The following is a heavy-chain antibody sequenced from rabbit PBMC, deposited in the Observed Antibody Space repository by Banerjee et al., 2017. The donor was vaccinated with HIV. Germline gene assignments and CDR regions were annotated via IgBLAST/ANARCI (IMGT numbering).Heavy chain of an antibody. V-gene: IGHV1S47*01. CDR1: GFDFSSYG. J-gene: IGHJ4*01. CDR2: IDPIFAGT. D-gene: IGHD2-1*01. CDR3: VRAPSYDDYGDWVL. Sequence: QEQLEESGGGLVQPEGSLKLSCKASGFDFSSYGVSWVRQAPGKGLEWIGYIDPIFAGTYYASWVNGRFTISRHNAQNTVSLQMNSLTAADTATYFCVRAPSYDDYGDWVLWGPGTLVTDS.